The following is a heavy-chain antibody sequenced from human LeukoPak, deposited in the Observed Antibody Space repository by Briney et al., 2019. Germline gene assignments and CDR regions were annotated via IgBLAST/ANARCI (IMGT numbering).Heavy chain of an antibody. V-gene: IGHV3-74*03. J-gene: IGHJ4*02. D-gene: IGHD1-1*01. Sequence: GGSLRLSCAASGFTFGSFWMHWVRQVPGKGLVWVSRIDPYETPTTTTYADSVRGRFTISRDNAKNTLYLQINSLRVEDTAVYYCVKDHTGKEDKWGQGTLVTVSS. CDR2: IDPYETPTTT. CDR1: GFTFGSFW. CDR3: VKDHTGKEDK.